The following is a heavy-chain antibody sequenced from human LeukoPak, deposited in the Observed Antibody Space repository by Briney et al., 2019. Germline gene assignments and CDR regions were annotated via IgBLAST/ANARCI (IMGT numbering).Heavy chain of an antibody. D-gene: IGHD3-10*02. J-gene: IGHJ3*02. CDR3: ARDMLLEDAFDI. V-gene: IGHV3-20*04. CDR2: INWNGGST. CDR1: GFTFDDHA. Sequence: PGGSLRLSCEVSGFTFDDHAINWVRQAPGKGLEWVANINWNGGSTGYGDSVKGRFTISRGNTKNSVFLQMHSLRGDDTALYYCARDMLLEDAFDIWGQGTMVIVSS.